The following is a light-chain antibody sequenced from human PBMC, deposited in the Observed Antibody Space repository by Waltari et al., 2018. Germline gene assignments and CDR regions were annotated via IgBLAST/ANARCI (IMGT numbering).Light chain of an antibody. Sequence: EIVLTQSPATLSLSPGERATLSCRASQRVRSYLAWYQQIPGQAPRLLIFDASKGATGTPARSSGSGCGTDCTHTIRSLEPEDSAVYYCQQRSNWPPGVTFGQGTRLEIK. J-gene: IGKJ5*01. CDR3: QQRSNWPPGVT. CDR2: DAS. CDR1: QRVRSY. V-gene: IGKV3-11*01.